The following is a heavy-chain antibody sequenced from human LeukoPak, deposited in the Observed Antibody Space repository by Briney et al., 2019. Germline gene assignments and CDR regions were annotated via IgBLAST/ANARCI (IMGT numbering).Heavy chain of an antibody. V-gene: IGHV1-24*01. Sequence: ASVKVSCKVSGYTLTELPMHWVRQAPGKGLEWMGGFDPEDGETIYAQKFQGRVTMTEDTSTDTAYMELSSLRSEDTAVYYCATDPLHIAAAGPTLGYWGQGTLVTVSS. J-gene: IGHJ4*02. CDR3: ATDPLHIAAAGPTLGY. CDR2: FDPEDGET. D-gene: IGHD6-13*01. CDR1: GYTLTELP.